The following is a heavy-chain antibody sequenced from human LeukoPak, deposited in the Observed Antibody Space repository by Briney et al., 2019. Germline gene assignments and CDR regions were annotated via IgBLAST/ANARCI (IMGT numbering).Heavy chain of an antibody. Sequence: SQTLSLTCTVSGGSINSGEYYWGWIRQPPGKGLEWIGYIYYSGNTYYNPSLKSRVTISIDTSKNQFSLKLSSVTAADTAVYYCARGVWGSYRPVDYWGQGTLVTVSS. V-gene: IGHV4-30-4*01. CDR3: ARGVWGSYRPVDY. J-gene: IGHJ4*02. CDR1: GGSINSGEYY. CDR2: IYYSGNT. D-gene: IGHD3-16*02.